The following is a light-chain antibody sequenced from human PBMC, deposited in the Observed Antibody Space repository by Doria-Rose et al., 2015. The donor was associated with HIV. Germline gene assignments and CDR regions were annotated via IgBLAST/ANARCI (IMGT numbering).Light chain of an antibody. CDR1: QSLLYTSKNY. V-gene: IGKV4-1*01. CDR3: QQYYDTPS. J-gene: IGKJ3*01. Sequence: DIRLTQSPESLGMSLGERATLNCKSNQSLLYTSKNYLAWYQQKPGQPPKLLIYWASTLQSRVPARFSGSGSGTDFTLTISSLEAEDVAVYYCQQYYDTPSFGPGTTVDIK. CDR2: WAS.